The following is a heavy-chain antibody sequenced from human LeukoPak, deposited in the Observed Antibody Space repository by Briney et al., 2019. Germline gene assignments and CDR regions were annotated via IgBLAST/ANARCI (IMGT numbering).Heavy chain of an antibody. CDR2: IYDSGST. V-gene: IGHV4-59*12. D-gene: IGHD2-2*01. CDR1: GGSISAYY. J-gene: IGHJ5*02. Sequence: PSETLSLACTVSGGSISAYYWIWIRQSPGKGLEWIGYIYDSGSTNYNPSLKSRVTISVDRSKNQFSLKLTSVTAADTAVYYCATVKSRSFVPDAYNWFDPWGQGTLVTVSS. CDR3: ATVKSRSFVPDAYNWFDP.